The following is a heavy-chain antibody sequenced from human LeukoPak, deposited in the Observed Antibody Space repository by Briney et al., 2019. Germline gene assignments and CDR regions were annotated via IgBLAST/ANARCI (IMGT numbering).Heavy chain of an antibody. CDR2: ISWDGGST. J-gene: IGHJ6*03. CDR3: AKDRAAAGTGYMDV. V-gene: IGHV3-43D*03. Sequence: GGSLRLSCAASGFTFDDYAMHWVRQAPGKGLEWGSLISWDGGSTYYADSVKGRFTISRDNSKNSLYLQMNSLRAEDTALYYCAKDRAAAGTGYMDVWGKGTTVTVSS. CDR1: GFTFDDYA. D-gene: IGHD6-13*01.